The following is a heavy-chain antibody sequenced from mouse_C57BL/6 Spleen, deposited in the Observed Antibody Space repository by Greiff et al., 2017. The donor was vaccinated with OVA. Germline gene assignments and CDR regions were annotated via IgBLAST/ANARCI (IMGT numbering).Heavy chain of an antibody. J-gene: IGHJ3*01. CDR1: GYTFTSYW. CDR2: IDPSDSYT. CDR3: AREGYDSLAY. V-gene: IGHV1-59*01. Sequence: QVQLQQPGAELVRPGTSVKLSCKASGYTFTSYWMHWVKQRPGQGLEWIGVIDPSDSYTNYNQKFKGKATLTVDTSSSTAYMQLSSLTSEDSAVYYCAREGYDSLAYWGQGTLVTVSA. D-gene: IGHD2-4*01.